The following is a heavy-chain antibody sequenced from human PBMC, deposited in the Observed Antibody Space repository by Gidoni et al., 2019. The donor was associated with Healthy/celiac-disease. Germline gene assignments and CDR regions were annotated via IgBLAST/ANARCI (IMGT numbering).Heavy chain of an antibody. Sequence: QVQLVQSGAEVKKPESSVKVPGKASGGTFSSYAISWVRQAAGQGLEWMGGSIPIFGTANYAQKFQGRVTITADESTSTAYMELSSLRSEDTAVYYCARGGSYGSGRGYFDYWGQGTLVTVSS. CDR1: GGTFSSYA. CDR3: ARGGSYGSGRGYFDY. J-gene: IGHJ4*02. CDR2: SIPIFGTA. V-gene: IGHV1-69*01. D-gene: IGHD3-10*01.